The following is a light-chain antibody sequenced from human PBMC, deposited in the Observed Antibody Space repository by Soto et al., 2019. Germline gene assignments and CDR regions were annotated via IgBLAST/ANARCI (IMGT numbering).Light chain of an antibody. V-gene: IGKV3-11*01. Sequence: EDVLTQSPATLSLSPGERATLSCRTSQSVSRYLAWYQQKPGQAPRLLIYDASNRATVIPARFNGSGSETDFTLTISSLEPEDSAVYYCQQRSRAFGGGTKVEIK. CDR3: QQRSRA. J-gene: IGKJ4*01. CDR1: QSVSRY. CDR2: DAS.